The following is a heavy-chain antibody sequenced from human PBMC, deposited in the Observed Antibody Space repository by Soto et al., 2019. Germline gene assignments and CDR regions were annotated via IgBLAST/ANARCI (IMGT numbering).Heavy chain of an antibody. D-gene: IGHD3-10*01. CDR2: IYYSGST. CDR3: ARDISGSGDS. V-gene: IGHV4-59*01. CDR1: GDSISLYY. J-gene: IGHJ4*02. Sequence: PSETLSLTCAVSGDSISLYYWSWIRQPPGKGLEWIGYIYYSGSTHYNPSLTSRVTISVDTSKNRFSLKLSSVTAADTAVYYCARDISGSGDSWGQGTLVTVSS.